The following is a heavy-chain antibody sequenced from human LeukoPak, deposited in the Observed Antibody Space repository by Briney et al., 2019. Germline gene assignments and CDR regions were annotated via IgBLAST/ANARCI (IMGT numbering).Heavy chain of an antibody. CDR1: GFTFSSYS. CDR2: ISSSSSTI. CDR3: ARDDRGSGLGPPHDY. J-gene: IGHJ4*02. D-gene: IGHD3-16*01. Sequence: GGSLRLSCAASGFTFSSYSMNWVRQAPGKGLEWVSYISSSSSTIYYADSVKGRFTIPRDNSKNTLSLQMDSLRAEDTAVYYCARDDRGSGLGPPHDYWGPGTLVTVSS. V-gene: IGHV3-48*01.